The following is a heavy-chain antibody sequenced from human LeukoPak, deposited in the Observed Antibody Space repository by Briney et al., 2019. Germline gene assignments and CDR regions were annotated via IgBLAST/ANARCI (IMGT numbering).Heavy chain of an antibody. J-gene: IGHJ3*02. Sequence: RAGGSLRLSCAASGFTFSDYYMSWIRQAPGKGLEWVSYISSSGSTIYYADSVKGRFTISRDNAKNSLYLQMNSLRAEDTAVYYCARVATPVTYYYDSSGYYTHDAFDIWGQGTMVTVSS. CDR2: ISSSGSTI. V-gene: IGHV3-11*01. D-gene: IGHD3-22*01. CDR3: ARVATPVTYYYDSSGYYTHDAFDI. CDR1: GFTFSDYY.